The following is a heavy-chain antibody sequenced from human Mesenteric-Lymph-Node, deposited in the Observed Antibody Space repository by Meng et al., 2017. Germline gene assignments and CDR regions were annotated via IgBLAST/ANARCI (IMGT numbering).Heavy chain of an antibody. CDR1: GFTFSSYG. V-gene: IGHV3-33*08. J-gene: IGHJ4*02. Sequence: GESLKISCAASGFTFSSYGMHWVRQAPGKGLEWVAVIWYDGSNKYYADSVKGRFTISRDNSKNTLYLQMNSLRAEDTAVYYCARDWPRFGELFPPGYWGQGTLVTVSS. CDR3: ARDWPRFGELFPPGY. CDR2: IWYDGSNK. D-gene: IGHD3-10*01.